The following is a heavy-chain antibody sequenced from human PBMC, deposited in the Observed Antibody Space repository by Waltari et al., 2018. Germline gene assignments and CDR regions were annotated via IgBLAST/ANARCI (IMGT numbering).Heavy chain of an antibody. D-gene: IGHD1-26*01. CDR3: ARVRGDHVKSVGATVDY. CDR1: GFTFSSYS. Sequence: EVQLVESGGGLVQPGGSLRLSCAASGFTFSSYSMNWVRQAPGKGLEWVSYISSSSSTIYYADSVKGRFTISRDNAKNSLYLQMNSLRAEDTAVYYCARVRGDHVKSVGATVDYWGQGTLVTVSS. V-gene: IGHV3-48*04. CDR2: ISSSSSTI. J-gene: IGHJ4*02.